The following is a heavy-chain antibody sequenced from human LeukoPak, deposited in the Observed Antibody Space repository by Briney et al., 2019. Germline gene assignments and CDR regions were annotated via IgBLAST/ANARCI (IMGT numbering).Heavy chain of an antibody. CDR1: GGSISSSSYY. Sequence: PSETLSLTCTVSGGSISSSSYYWGWIRQPPGKGLEWIGSIYYSGSTYYNPSLKSRVTISVDTSKNQFSLKLSSVTAADTAVYYCARDGFSGSYHNWFDPWGQGTLVTVSS. J-gene: IGHJ5*02. CDR3: ARDGFSGSYHNWFDP. V-gene: IGHV4-39*07. D-gene: IGHD1-26*01. CDR2: IYYSGST.